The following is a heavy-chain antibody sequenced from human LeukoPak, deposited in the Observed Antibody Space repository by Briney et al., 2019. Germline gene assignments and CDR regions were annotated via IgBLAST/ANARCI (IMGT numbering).Heavy chain of an antibody. D-gene: IGHD6-19*01. Sequence: GSSVKVSCKASGGTFSSYAISWVRQAPGQGLEWMGWINPNSGGTNYAQKFQGWVTMTRDTSISTAYMELSRLRSDDTAVYYCARDRGSGWDPYFDYWGQGTLVTVSS. J-gene: IGHJ4*02. CDR2: INPNSGGT. CDR3: ARDRGSGWDPYFDY. CDR1: GGTFSSYA. V-gene: IGHV1-2*04.